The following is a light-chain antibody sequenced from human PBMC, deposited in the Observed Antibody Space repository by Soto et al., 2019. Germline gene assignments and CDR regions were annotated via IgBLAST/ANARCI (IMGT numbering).Light chain of an antibody. V-gene: IGLV2-14*01. CDR2: EVT. J-gene: IGLJ3*02. Sequence: QSALTQPASVSGSPGQSITISCTGTSSDVGTYNHVSWYQHHPGKAPKLLTYEVTNRPSGISNRFSGSKSGNTASLTISGLQTEDEADYYCSSFILSSNILVFGGGTKVTVL. CDR3: SSFILSSNILV. CDR1: SSDVGTYNH.